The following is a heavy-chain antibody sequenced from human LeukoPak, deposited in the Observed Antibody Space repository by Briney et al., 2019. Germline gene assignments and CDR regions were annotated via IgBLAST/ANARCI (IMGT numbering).Heavy chain of an antibody. Sequence: ASVKVSCKASGYTFTGYYIHWVRQAPGQGLEWMGWINPNSGGTNYAQKFQGRVTMTRDTSISTAYMELSGLRSDDTAVYYCERDLGDIVVVPPQRYLDVWGKGTTVTVS. CDR1: GYTFTGYY. CDR3: ERDLGDIVVVPPQRYLDV. V-gene: IGHV1-2*02. J-gene: IGHJ6*03. CDR2: INPNSGGT. D-gene: IGHD2-2*01.